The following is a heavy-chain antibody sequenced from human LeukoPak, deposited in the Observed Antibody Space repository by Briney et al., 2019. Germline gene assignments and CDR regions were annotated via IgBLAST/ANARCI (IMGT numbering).Heavy chain of an antibody. J-gene: IGHJ4*02. CDR1: GFSFSTYW. Sequence: PGGSLRLSCAGSGFSFSTYWMHWVRQAPGKGLEWVSLINSNGRTTSYGDAVKGRFTISRDNAKNTLYLQMNRLTAEDTAMYFCARGGSTVTTISSTWGQGTLVTVSS. V-gene: IGHV3-74*01. D-gene: IGHD4-11*01. CDR2: INSNGRTT. CDR3: ARGGSTVTTISST.